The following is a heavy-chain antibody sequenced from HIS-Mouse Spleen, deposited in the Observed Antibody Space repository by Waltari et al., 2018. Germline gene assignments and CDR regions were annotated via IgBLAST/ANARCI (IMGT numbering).Heavy chain of an antibody. CDR1: GGSLSRSSYH. CDR2: IYYSGST. J-gene: IGHJ4*02. CDR3: ARHEGQQLVTSLFDY. D-gene: IGHD6-13*01. V-gene: IGHV4-39*01. Sequence: QLQLQESGPGLVKPSATLSLTCTVSGGSLSRSSYHRCWIRQPPGKGLEWIGSIYYSGSTYYTPSLKSRVTISVDTSKNQFSLKLSSVTAADTAVYYCARHEGQQLVTSLFDYWGQGTLVTVSS.